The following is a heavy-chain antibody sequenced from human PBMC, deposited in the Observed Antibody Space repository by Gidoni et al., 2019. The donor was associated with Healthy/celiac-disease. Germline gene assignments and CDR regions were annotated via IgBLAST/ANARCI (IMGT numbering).Heavy chain of an antibody. V-gene: IGHV5-51*01. Sequence: EVQLVQSGAEVKKPGESLKLSCKGSGYSFTSYWTGWLRQMPGKCLEWMGIIYPGDSDTRYSPSFQGPVTISPDKSISTAYLQWSSLKASDTAMYYCARRAGIAVAGTNPDAFDIWGQGTMVTVSS. CDR1: GYSFTSYW. J-gene: IGHJ3*02. CDR2: IYPGDSDT. D-gene: IGHD6-19*01. CDR3: ARRAGIAVAGTNPDAFDI.